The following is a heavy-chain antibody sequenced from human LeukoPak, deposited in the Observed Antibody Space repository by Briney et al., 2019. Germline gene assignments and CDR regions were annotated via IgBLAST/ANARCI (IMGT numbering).Heavy chain of an antibody. D-gene: IGHD1-1*01. CDR1: GFPFIEYS. CDR2: IGIDSGNT. J-gene: IGHJ4*02. CDR3: ARDHNYAFDN. V-gene: IGHV3-48*01. Sequence: GGSLRLSCTASGFPFIEYSMNWVRQVPGKGLERIAYIGIDSGNTKYADSVRGRFTISADKTKNSLYLQMNSLRVEDTAVYYRARDHNYAFDNWGQGTLVSVAS.